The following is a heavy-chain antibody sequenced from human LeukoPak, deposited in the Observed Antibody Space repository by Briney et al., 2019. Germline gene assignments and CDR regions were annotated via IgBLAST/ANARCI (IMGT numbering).Heavy chain of an antibody. CDR3: ARDGGSSGYFDWLPSYWYFDL. J-gene: IGHJ2*01. CDR2: ISSSSSYI. CDR1: GFTFSTYW. D-gene: IGHD3-9*01. Sequence: GGSLRLSCAASGFTFSTYWMTWVRQAPGKGLEWVSSISSSSSYIYYADSVKGRFTISRDNAKNSLYLQMNSLRAEDTAVYYCARDGGSSGYFDWLPSYWYFDLWGRGTLVTVSS. V-gene: IGHV3-21*01.